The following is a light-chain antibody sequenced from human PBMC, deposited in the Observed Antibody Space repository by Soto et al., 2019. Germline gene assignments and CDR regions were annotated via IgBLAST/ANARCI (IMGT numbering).Light chain of an antibody. CDR1: QSVSSSD. J-gene: IGKJ4*02. Sequence: EVVLTQSPGTLSLSPGERATLSCRASQSVSSSDLAWYQQKPGQAPRLLIYAASNSASGIPDRFGGSGSGTNFTLTINRLETEDCVVYCCQQYGRSLTFGGGTKVEIK. CDR2: AAS. CDR3: QQYGRSLT. V-gene: IGKV3-20*01.